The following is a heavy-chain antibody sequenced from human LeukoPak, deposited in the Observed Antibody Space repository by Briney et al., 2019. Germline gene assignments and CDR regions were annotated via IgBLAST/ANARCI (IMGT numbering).Heavy chain of an antibody. V-gene: IGHV4-59*08. CDR1: GGSISSYY. D-gene: IGHD2-15*01. J-gene: IGHJ4*02. CDR2: IYYSGST. Sequence: PSETLSLTCTVSGGSISSYYWSWIRQPPGKGLEWIGYIYYSGSTNYNPSLKSRVTISVDTSKNQFSLKLSSVTAADTAMYYCARGGATPFDYWGQGTLVTVSS. CDR3: ARGGATPFDY.